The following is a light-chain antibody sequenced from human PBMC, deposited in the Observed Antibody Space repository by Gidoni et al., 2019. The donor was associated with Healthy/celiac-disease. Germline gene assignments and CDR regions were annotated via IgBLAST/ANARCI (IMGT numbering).Light chain of an antibody. CDR3: AAWDDSLSGYV. Sequence: HSVLPPLLSASATPGVRVTISCSGSSSNIGSNTVNWYQQLPGPAPKLLIYSNNQRPSGVPDRFSGSKSGTSASLAISGLQSEDEADYYCAAWDDSLSGYVFGTGTKLTVL. CDR1: SSNIGSNT. J-gene: IGLJ1*01. V-gene: IGLV1-44*01. CDR2: SNN.